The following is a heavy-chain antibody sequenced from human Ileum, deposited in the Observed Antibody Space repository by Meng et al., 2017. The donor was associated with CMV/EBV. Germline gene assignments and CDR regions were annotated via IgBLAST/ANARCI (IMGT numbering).Heavy chain of an antibody. CDR1: GYTFTGHN. CDR3: TRSWIHLWSHDFDY. J-gene: IGHJ4*02. CDR2: INPNTGDT. Sequence: QGHLVQSGAEIKKPWASVKVSCKASGYTFTGHNIHWVRQASGQGLEWMGRINPNTGDTKNAQNFQGRVTMTRDTSNGTAYMELTNLRSDDTAVYFCTRSWIHLWSHDFDYWGQGTLVTVSS. V-gene: IGHV1-2*06. D-gene: IGHD5-18*01.